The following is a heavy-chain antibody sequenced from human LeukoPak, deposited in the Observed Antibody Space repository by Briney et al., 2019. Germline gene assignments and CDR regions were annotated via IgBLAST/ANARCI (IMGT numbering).Heavy chain of an antibody. D-gene: IGHD4/OR15-4a*01. J-gene: IGHJ5*02. CDR2: ISGSGEST. V-gene: IGHV3-23*01. CDR1: GFTFSSYA. CDR3: AKERDYEGGNRFAP. Sequence: TGGSLRLSCAASGFTFSSYAMTWVRQAPGKGLEWVSAISGSGESTYYTDSVKGRFTVSRDNSKNTLYLQMNTLRAEDTAVYYCAKERDYEGGNRFAPWGQGTLVTVSS.